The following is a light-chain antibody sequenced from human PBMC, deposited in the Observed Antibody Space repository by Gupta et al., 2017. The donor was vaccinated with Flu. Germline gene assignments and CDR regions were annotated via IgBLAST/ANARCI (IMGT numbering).Light chain of an antibody. CDR1: QSVTSSY. CDR2: GAS. CDR3: QQYGTSPWT. V-gene: IGKV3-20*01. Sequence: VLLQSPGTLSLSPGERATLSCRASQSVTSSYLAWYQQKPGQAPRLLIYGASSRATGIPDRFSGSGSGTDFTLTISRLEPEDFAVYYCQQYGTSPWTFGQGTKVEI. J-gene: IGKJ1*01.